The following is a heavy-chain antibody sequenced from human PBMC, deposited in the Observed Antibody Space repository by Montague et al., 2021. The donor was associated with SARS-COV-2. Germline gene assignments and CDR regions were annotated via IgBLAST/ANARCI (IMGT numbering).Heavy chain of an antibody. Sequence: SETLSLTCTVSGGSISSSSYYWGWIRQPPGKGLEWIGSIYYSGYTHYNPSLKSRVTISVDTSKNHFSLRLSSVTAADTAVYYCARSGSCGNFDPWGQGTLVIVSS. CDR1: GGSISSSSYY. CDR2: IYYSGYT. V-gene: IGHV4-39*07. D-gene: IGHD2-2*01. CDR3: ARSGSCGNFDP. J-gene: IGHJ5*02.